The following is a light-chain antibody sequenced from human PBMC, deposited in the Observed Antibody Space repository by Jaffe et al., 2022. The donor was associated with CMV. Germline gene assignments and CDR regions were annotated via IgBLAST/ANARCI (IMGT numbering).Light chain of an antibody. V-gene: IGKV3-15*01. J-gene: IGKJ4*01. CDR1: QSVGNF. CDR2: GAS. CDR3: QQYHDWPPLT. Sequence: EIVMTQSPATLSLSPGERATLSCRASQSVGNFLAWYQQKPGQSPKLLVYGASTRPTDVPARFSGSGSGTEFTLTISSLQSEDFAVYYCQQYHDWPPLTFGGGTTVEI.